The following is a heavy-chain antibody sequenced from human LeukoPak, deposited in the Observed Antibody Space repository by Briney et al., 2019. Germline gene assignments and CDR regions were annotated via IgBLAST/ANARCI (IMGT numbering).Heavy chain of an antibody. D-gene: IGHD7-27*01. CDR3: ATIKSGASDY. CDR2: IQYDGSNK. Sequence: GGSLRLSCAASGFIFSSYGIHWVRQAPGKGLEWVAFIQYDGSNKYYADSVKGRFTVSRDNAKNSLSLQMDSLRAEDTAVYYCATIKSGASDYWGQGTLVTVSS. V-gene: IGHV3-30*02. J-gene: IGHJ4*02. CDR1: GFIFSSYG.